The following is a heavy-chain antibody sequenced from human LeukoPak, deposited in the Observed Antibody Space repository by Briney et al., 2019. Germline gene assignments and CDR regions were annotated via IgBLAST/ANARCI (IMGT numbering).Heavy chain of an antibody. CDR2: IGSDNKP. J-gene: IGHJ6*02. V-gene: IGHV3-23*01. D-gene: IGHD3-10*02. Sequence: GGSLRLSCEVSGFTFSAYAMTWVRQAPGKGLEWVSSIGSDNKPHYSESAKGRFAISRDNSKSMLFLQLNSLRAEDTALYYCARDLRYYVAMDVWGQGTTVTVSS. CDR1: GFTFSAYA. CDR3: ARDLRYYVAMDV.